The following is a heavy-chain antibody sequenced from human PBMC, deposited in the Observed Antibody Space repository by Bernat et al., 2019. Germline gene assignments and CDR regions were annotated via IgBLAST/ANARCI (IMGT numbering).Heavy chain of an antibody. CDR1: GFTFSDYY. CDR2: ISSSSSYT. Sequence: QVQLVESGGGLVKPGGSLRLSCAASGFTFSDYYMSWIRQAPGKGLEWVSYISSSSSYTNYADSVKGRFTISRDNAKNSLYLQMNSLRAEDMAVYYCARAPSSSGYYFYFDYGAKEPWSPSPQ. D-gene: IGHD3-22*01. J-gene: IGHJ4*01. V-gene: IGHV3-11*05. CDR3: ARAPSSSGYYFYFDY.